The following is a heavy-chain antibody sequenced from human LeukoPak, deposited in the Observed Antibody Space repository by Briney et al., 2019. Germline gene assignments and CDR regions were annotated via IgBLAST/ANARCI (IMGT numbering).Heavy chain of an antibody. V-gene: IGHV4-59*01. J-gene: IGHJ4*02. CDR1: GVSITNYY. Sequence: LETLSLTCTVSGVSITNYYWSWIRQPPGKGLEWIGYIYYTGSTNYNLSLKSRVTISVDTSKNQFSLKLSSVTAADTAVYFCAGGGDSGGYYYPMFDYWGQGTLVTVSS. D-gene: IGHD3-22*01. CDR2: IYYTGST. CDR3: AGGGDSGGYYYPMFDY.